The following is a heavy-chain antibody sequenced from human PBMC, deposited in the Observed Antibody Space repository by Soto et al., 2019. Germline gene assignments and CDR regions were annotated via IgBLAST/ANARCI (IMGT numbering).Heavy chain of an antibody. CDR3: ARGALRWSTSWDFDY. V-gene: IGHV4-30-2*01. CDR2: IYDSGST. D-gene: IGHD4-17*01. CDR1: GGSISIGGYS. J-gene: IGHJ4*02. Sequence: SETLSLTCAVSGGSISIGGYSWSWIRQPPGKGLEWIGYIYDSGSTYYNPSLKSRVTISVDRSKNQFSLKLSSVTAADTAVYYCARGALRWSTSWDFDYWGQGTLVTVSS.